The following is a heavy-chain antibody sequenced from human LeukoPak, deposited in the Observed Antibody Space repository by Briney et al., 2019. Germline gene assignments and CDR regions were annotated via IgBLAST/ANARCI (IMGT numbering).Heavy chain of an antibody. J-gene: IGHJ6*02. CDR2: FDPEDGET. CDR3: ATATPRGYSYGPYYYYGMDV. CDR1: GYTLTELS. V-gene: IGHV1-24*01. D-gene: IGHD5-18*01. Sequence: GASVKVSCKVSGYTLTELSMHWVRQAPGKGLEWMGGFDPEDGETIYAQKFQGRVTMTEDTSTDTAYMELSSLRSEDTAVYYCATATPRGYSYGPYYYYGMDVWGQGTTVTVPS.